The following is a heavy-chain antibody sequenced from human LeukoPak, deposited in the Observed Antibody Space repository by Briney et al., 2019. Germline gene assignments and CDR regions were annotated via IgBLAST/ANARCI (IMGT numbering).Heavy chain of an antibody. CDR3: ARDIVVDPGVGDY. V-gene: IGHV3-7*01. CDR1: GFTFSSYW. Sequence: GESLRLSCAASGFTFSSYWMNWARQAPGKGLEWVASINHNGNVNYYVDSVKGRFTISRDNAKNSLYLQMNSLRAEDTAVYYCARDIVVDPGVGDYWGQGTLVTVSS. CDR2: INHNGNVN. J-gene: IGHJ4*02. D-gene: IGHD2-2*01.